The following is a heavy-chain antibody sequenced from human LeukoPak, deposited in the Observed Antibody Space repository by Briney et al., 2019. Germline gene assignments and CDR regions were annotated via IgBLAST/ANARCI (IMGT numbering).Heavy chain of an antibody. CDR1: GFSLSNSW. D-gene: IGHD3-22*01. CDR2: IKQDGSEK. CDR3: ARATSAYYYPDAFDI. Sequence: GGSLRLSCVVSGFSLSNSWMSWVRQAPGKGLEWVANIKQDGSEKYYVDSVKGRFTISRDNAKNSLYLQMSSLRAEDTAVYYCARATSAYYYPDAFDIWGQGTMVTVSS. J-gene: IGHJ3*02. V-gene: IGHV3-7*03.